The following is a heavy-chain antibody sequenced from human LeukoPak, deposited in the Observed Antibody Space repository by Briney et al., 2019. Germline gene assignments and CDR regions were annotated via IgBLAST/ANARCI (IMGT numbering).Heavy chain of an antibody. CDR3: ARVVAVAGRAFDI. CDR1: GFTFSSYS. V-gene: IGHV3-21*06. J-gene: IGHJ3*02. D-gene: IGHD6-19*01. Sequence: GSLRLSRAASGFTFSSYSMNWVRQAPGKGLEWVSSISSSSSYIYYADSVKGRFTISRDNAKSSLYLQMNSLRAEDTAVYYCARVVAVAGRAFDIWGQGTMVTVSS. CDR2: ISSSSSYI.